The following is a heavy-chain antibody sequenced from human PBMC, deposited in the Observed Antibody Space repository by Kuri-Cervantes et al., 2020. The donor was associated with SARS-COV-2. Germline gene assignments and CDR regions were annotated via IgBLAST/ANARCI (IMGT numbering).Heavy chain of an antibody. CDR2: ITSKAYGGTT. CDR1: GFTFGDYA. CDR3: SLTAIRFRSKTMFDY. J-gene: IGHJ4*02. D-gene: IGHD2-21*02. V-gene: IGHV3-49*03. Sequence: GESLKISCTASGFTFGDYAMSWFRQAPGKGLEWVGFITSKAYGGTTEYAPSVKGRFTISRDDSKGIAYLQMNSLKTEDTAVYYCSLTAIRFRSKTMFDYWGQGTLVTVSS.